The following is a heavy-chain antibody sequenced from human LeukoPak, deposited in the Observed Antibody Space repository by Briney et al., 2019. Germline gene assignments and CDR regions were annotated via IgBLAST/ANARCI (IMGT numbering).Heavy chain of an antibody. J-gene: IGHJ6*04. CDR3: ARDHTAMVKDYYYGMDV. Sequence: SVKVSCKASGGTFSSYAISWVRQAHGQGLEWMGGIIPIFGTANYAQKFQGRVTITADESTSTAYMELSSLRSEDTAVYYCARDHTAMVKDYYYGMDVWGKGTTVTVSS. D-gene: IGHD5-18*01. CDR1: GGTFSSYA. CDR2: IIPIFGTA. V-gene: IGHV1-69*13.